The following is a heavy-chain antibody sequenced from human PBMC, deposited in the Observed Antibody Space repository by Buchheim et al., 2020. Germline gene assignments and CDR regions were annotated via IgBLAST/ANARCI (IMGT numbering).Heavy chain of an antibody. CDR3: ARGSYQTGWRGFSYYSMDV. CDR2: IYSGGST. CDR1: GASINSGGYY. J-gene: IGHJ6*02. Sequence: HLQGSGPGLVRPSETLSLTCTVSGASINSGGYYWDWVRQPPGKGLEWVGHIYSGGSTYFNPSLKSRVTISFDASNNHISLMPTSVTAADTGTYYCARGSYQTGWRGFSYYSMDVWGQGT. D-gene: IGHD6-19*01. V-gene: IGHV4-39*07.